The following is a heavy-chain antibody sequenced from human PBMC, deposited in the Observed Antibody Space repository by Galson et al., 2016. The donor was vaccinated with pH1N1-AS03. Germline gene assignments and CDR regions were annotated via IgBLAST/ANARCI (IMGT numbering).Heavy chain of an antibody. Sequence: ETLSLTGTVSGGSVNGYYWTWIRQPPGKGLEWIGQIFYIGDTLYTPSLRGRVTMSVDTSKNQLSLRLSSVTAADTAVYYCARFPDYGDDVGYWGQGTLVTVSS. CDR1: GGSVNGYY. D-gene: IGHD4-17*01. CDR2: IFYIGDT. V-gene: IGHV4-59*08. J-gene: IGHJ4*02. CDR3: ARFPDYGDDVGY.